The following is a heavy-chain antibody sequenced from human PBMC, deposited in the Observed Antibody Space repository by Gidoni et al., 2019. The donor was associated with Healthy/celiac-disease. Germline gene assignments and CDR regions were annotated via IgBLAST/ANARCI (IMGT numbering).Heavy chain of an antibody. J-gene: IGHJ4*02. Sequence: QVQLQQWGAGLLKPSETLSLTCAVYGGSFSGYYWSWTRQPPGKGLEWIGEINHSGSTNYNPSLKSRVTISVDTSKNQFSLKLSSVTAADTAVYYCARGSIRRLPTVFKSWGPYYFDYWGQGTLVTVSS. V-gene: IGHV4-34*01. CDR2: INHSGST. D-gene: IGHD4-4*01. CDR3: ARGSIRRLPTVFKSWGPYYFDY. CDR1: GGSFSGYY.